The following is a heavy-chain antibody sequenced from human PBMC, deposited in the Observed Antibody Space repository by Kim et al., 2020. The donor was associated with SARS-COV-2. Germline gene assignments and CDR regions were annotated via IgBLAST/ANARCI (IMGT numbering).Heavy chain of an antibody. J-gene: IGHJ4*02. D-gene: IGHD1-1*01. CDR3: ARLDADSSLGTYFDS. V-gene: IGHV4-4*02. Sequence: SETLSLTCTVSGDSISSNYWWSWVRQSPGKGLEWIGEVYRTGATYYNPSLNSRVTVSLDKAKNQFSLELSSVTVADTAIYYCARLDADSSLGTYFDSWGQGTLVTVSS. CDR2: VYRTGAT. CDR1: GDSISSNYW.